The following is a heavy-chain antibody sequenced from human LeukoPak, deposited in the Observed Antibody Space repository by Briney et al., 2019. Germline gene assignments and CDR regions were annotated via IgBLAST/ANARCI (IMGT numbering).Heavy chain of an antibody. CDR1: GGSISSYY. J-gene: IGHJ5*02. CDR3: ARDRQNCSGGSCFNWFDP. D-gene: IGHD2-15*01. CDR2: IYYSGST. Sequence: SETLSLTCTVSGGSISSYYWSWIRQPPGKGLEWIGYIYYSGSTNYNPSLKSRVTISVDTSKNQFSLKLSSVTAADTAVYYCARDRQNCSGGSCFNWFDPWGQGTLVTVSS. V-gene: IGHV4-59*01.